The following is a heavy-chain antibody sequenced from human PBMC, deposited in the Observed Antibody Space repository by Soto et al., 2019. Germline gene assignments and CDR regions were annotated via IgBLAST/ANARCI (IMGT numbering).Heavy chain of an antibody. CDR3: ARTSSIATRYFDY. V-gene: IGHV3-21*04. Sequence: GGSLRLSCAASGFTFSSYSMNWVRQAPGKGLEWVSSISSSSSYIYYADSVKGRFTISRDNAKNSLYLQMNSLRAEDTAVYYCARTSSIATRYFDYWGHGTLVTVSS. CDR1: GFTFSSYS. D-gene: IGHD6-6*01. J-gene: IGHJ4*01. CDR2: ISSSSSYI.